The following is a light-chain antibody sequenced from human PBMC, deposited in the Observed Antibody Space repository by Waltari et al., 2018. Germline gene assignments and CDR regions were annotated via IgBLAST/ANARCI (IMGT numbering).Light chain of an antibody. CDR2: GAS. CDR1: QSVSSN. CDR3: QQYNKWPPLFT. J-gene: IGKJ3*01. V-gene: IGKV3D-15*01. Sequence: EIVMTQSPATLSVPPGDRATLSCRASQSVSSNLAWYQQKPGQAPRLLIYGASTRATGIPARFSGSGSGTEFTLTISSLQSEDFAVYYCQQYNKWPPLFTFGPGTKVDIK.